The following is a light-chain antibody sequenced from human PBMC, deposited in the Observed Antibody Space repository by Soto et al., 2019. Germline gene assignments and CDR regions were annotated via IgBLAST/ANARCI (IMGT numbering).Light chain of an antibody. J-gene: IGKJ2*01. Sequence: DIQMTQSPSSLSASVGDRVTITCQASQHISKNLNWYQQKPGKAPKLLIYDASNSETGVPSRFSGSGSGTDFTFTISSLQPEDIATYYCQQYDNLPGYTFGQGTKLEIK. CDR2: DAS. CDR3: QQYDNLPGYT. CDR1: QHISKN. V-gene: IGKV1-33*01.